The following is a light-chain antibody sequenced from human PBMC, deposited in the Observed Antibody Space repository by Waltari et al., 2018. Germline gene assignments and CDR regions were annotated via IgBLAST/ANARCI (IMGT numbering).Light chain of an antibody. V-gene: IGLV2-8*01. CDR1: SRDVGIYDY. J-gene: IGLJ3*02. CDR2: AVT. CDR3: GSYAGSKILL. Sequence: QSALTQPPSAPGSPGQSGTISCPGTSRDVGIYDYVSWYQQRPGKAPKLIIYAVTERPSGVPDRFSGSKSGNTASLTVFGLQTEDEGTYYCGSYAGSKILLFGGGTELTVL.